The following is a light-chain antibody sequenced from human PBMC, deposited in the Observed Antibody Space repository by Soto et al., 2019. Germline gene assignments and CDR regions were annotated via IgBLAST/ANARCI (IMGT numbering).Light chain of an antibody. J-gene: IGLJ2*01. CDR3: SSYAGSNKYVV. V-gene: IGLV2-8*01. CDR2: EVS. CDR1: SSDVGGYNY. Sequence: QSALTQPPSASGSPGQSVTISCTGSSSDVGGYNYVSWYQQHPGKAPKLMIYEVSKRPSGVPDRFSGSKSGNTASLTVSGLQADDEADYYCSSYAGSNKYVVFGGGTQLTVL.